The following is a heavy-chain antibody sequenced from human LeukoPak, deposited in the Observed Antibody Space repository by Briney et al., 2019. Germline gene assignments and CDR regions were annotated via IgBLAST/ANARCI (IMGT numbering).Heavy chain of an antibody. CDR1: GGTFSSYA. CDR3: AREAPDCGGDCYPGHFQH. Sequence: SVKVSCKASGGTFSSYAISWVRQAPGQGLEWMGRIIPIFGIANYAQKSQGRVTITADKSTSTAYMELSSLRSEDTAVYYCAREAPDCGGDCYPGHFQHWGQGTLVTVSS. D-gene: IGHD2-21*02. CDR2: IIPIFGIA. J-gene: IGHJ1*01. V-gene: IGHV1-69*04.